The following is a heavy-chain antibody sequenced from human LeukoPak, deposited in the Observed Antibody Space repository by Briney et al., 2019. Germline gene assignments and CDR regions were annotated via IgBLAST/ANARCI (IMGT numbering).Heavy chain of an antibody. V-gene: IGHV4-59*01. CDR3: ARSFRGYSQGYYYYAMDV. D-gene: IGHD5-18*01. Sequence: SETLSLTCTVSGGSISSYFWSWIRQSPGKGLEWIGLMYHSGSTNYNPSLKGRVIMSQDTSTNQFSLQVNSVTAADSAVYYCARSFRGYSQGYYYYAMDVWGQGTTVTVSS. J-gene: IGHJ6*02. CDR1: GGSISSYF. CDR2: MYHSGST.